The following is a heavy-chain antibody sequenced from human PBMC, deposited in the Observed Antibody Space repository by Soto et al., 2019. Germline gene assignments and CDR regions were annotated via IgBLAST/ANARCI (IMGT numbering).Heavy chain of an antibody. Sequence: ASVKVSCKASGCTFTSYYMHWVRQAPGQGLEWMGIINPSGGSTSYAQKFQGRVTMTRDTSTSTVYMELSSLRSEDTAVYYCARGSPAGYYDSSGYYSKFDYWGQGTLVTVSS. CDR1: GCTFTSYY. CDR3: ARGSPAGYYDSSGYYSKFDY. CDR2: INPSGGST. D-gene: IGHD3-22*01. J-gene: IGHJ4*02. V-gene: IGHV1-46*01.